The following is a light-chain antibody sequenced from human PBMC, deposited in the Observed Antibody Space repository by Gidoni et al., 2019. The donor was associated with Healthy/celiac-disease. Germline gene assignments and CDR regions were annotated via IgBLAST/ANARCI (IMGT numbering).Light chain of an antibody. CDR1: ALPKQY. CDR3: QSADNPTKV. V-gene: IGLV3-25*03. J-gene: IGLJ2*01. CDR2: KDR. Sequence: SYDLTQPPSVSLSPGQTARIPCSGDALPKQYAYWYQQKPGQAPVLVIYKDRERPSGLPERFSGSSSGTTVTLTISGVQAEDEDDYYWQSADNPTKVFGGGTKLTVL.